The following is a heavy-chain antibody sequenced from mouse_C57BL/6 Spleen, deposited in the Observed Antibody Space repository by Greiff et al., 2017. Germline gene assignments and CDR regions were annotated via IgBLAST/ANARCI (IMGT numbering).Heavy chain of an antibody. V-gene: IGHV1-15*01. CDR2: IDPETGGT. J-gene: IGHJ2*01. CDR3: TRWYYGSRFDY. D-gene: IGHD1-1*01. CDR1: GYTFTDYE. Sequence: QVQLQQSGAELVRPGASVTLSCKASGYTFTDYEMHWVKQTPVHGLEWIGAIDPETGGTAYNQKFKGKAILTADKSSSTAYMELRSLTSEDSAVYDCTRWYYGSRFDYWGQGTTLTVSS.